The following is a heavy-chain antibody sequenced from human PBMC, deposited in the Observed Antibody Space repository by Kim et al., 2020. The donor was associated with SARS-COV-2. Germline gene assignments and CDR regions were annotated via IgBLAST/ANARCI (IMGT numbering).Heavy chain of an antibody. D-gene: IGHD3-10*01. V-gene: IGHV7-4-1*02. J-gene: IGHJ3*02. Sequence: ASVKVSCKASGYTFTSYAMNWVRQAPGQGLEWMGWINTNTGNPTYAQGFTGRFVFSLDTSVSTAYLQISSLKAEDTAVYYCARTGSGRLWFGELRNAFDIWGQGTMVTVSS. CDR2: INTNTGNP. CDR1: GYTFTSYA. CDR3: ARTGSGRLWFGELRNAFDI.